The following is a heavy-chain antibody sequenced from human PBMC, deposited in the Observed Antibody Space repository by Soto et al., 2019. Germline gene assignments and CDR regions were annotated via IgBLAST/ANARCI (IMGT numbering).Heavy chain of an antibody. J-gene: IGHJ4*02. CDR2: VSIGGST. V-gene: IGHV3-23*01. CDR3: AKRRGAGWHFDY. CDR1: GFTFSSYA. Sequence: DVQLLESGGGLVQPEGSLRLSCAASGFTFSSYAMGWVRQGPGKGLAGFAVVSIGGSTHYADSVRGRFTISRDNSKNTPTLQMYSMTAEDTAVSFCAKRRGAGWHFDYWGQGALVTVSS. D-gene: IGHD2-15*01.